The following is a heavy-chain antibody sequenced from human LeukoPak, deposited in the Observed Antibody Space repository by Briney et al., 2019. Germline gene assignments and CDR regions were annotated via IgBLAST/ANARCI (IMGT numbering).Heavy chain of an antibody. CDR2: ISWNSGSI. CDR1: GFTFDDYA. Sequence: GRSLRLSCAASGFTFDDYAMHWVRQAPGKGLEWVPGISWNSGSIGYADSVKGRFTISRDNAKNSLYLQMNSLRAEDTALYHCAKDMGGSSYYFDYWGQGTLVTVSS. CDR3: AKDMGGSSYYFDY. V-gene: IGHV3-9*01. D-gene: IGHD6-6*01. J-gene: IGHJ4*02.